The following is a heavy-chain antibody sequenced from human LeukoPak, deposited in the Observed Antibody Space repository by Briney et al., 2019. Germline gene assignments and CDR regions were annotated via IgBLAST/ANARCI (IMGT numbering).Heavy chain of an antibody. D-gene: IGHD6-13*01. Sequence: GGSFTLYCVASGFTFRSYELHWVRHTTGKGLEWVSAIGTADDTFYPGSVRGRFTISRDDAKNSLYLQMSNLRVGDTAVYYCARSGYYHYYGLDVWGQGAT. CDR3: ARSGYYHYYGLDV. V-gene: IGHV3-13*04. CDR1: GFTFRSYE. CDR2: IGTADDT. J-gene: IGHJ6*02.